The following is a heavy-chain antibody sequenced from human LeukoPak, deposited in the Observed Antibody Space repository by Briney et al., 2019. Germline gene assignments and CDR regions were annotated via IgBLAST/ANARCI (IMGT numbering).Heavy chain of an antibody. CDR2: INHSGST. J-gene: IGHJ5*02. CDR1: GGSFSGYY. Sequence: PSEALSLPCAVYGGSFSGYYWSWIRPPPGKGLEWIVEINHSGSTNYNPSLKSRVTISVDTSKNQFSLKLSSVTAADTAVYYCAKSGYCSSTSCYSRRNNWFDPWGQGTLVTVSS. V-gene: IGHV4-34*01. D-gene: IGHD2-2*03. CDR3: AKSGYCSSTSCYSRRNNWFDP.